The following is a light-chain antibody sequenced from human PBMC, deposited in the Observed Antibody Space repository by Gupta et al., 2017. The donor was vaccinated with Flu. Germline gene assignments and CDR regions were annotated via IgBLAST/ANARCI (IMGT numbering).Light chain of an antibody. CDR1: QSIKTN. Sequence: EVVMTPSPDTLSVSPGERVTLSCRASQSIKTNLAWYQQKLGQPPRLLVFGASSRAADVPARFSGSGSGTDFTLTINSLQSEDVGIYYCQQYNNWPPWTFGQGTKVE. CDR3: QQYNNWPPWT. J-gene: IGKJ1*01. CDR2: GAS. V-gene: IGKV3-15*01.